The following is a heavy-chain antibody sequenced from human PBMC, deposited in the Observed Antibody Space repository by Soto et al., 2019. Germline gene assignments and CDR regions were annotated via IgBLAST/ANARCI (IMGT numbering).Heavy chain of an antibody. CDR1: GGSISSSSYY. J-gene: IGHJ4*02. D-gene: IGHD3-10*01. CDR2: IYYSGIT. V-gene: IGHV4-39*01. CDR3: ARLQGSYYYGSGSYLYYFDY. Sequence: PSETLSLTCTVSGGSISSSSYYWGWIRQPPGKGLEWIGTIYYSGITYYNPSLKSRVTISVDTSKNQFSLKLSSVTAADTAVYYCARLQGSYYYGSGSYLYYFDYWGQGNLVPVSS.